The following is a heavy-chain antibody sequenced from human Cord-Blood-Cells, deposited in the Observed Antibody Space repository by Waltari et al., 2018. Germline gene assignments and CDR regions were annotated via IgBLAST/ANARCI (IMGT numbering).Heavy chain of an antibody. CDR1: GYTFTSSA. Sequence: QVQLVQSGAEVKKPGASVKVSCKASGYTFTSSAMHWVRQAPGQRLEWMGWINAGNGNTKYSQKFQGRVTITRDTSASTADMELSSLRSEDTAVYYCARRGFDLWGRGTLVTVSS. CDR3: ARRGFDL. D-gene: IGHD3-10*01. CDR2: INAGNGNT. J-gene: IGHJ2*01. V-gene: IGHV1-3*01.